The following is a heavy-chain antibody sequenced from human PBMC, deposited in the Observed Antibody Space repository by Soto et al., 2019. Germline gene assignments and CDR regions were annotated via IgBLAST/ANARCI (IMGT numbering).Heavy chain of an antibody. Sequence: SETLSLTCAVSGGSISSGGYSWSWIRQPPGKGIEWIGYIYHSGSTYYKPSLKNRVTISVDRSKNQFSLKLSSVTAADTAVYYCARGMTTVTTLDYWGQGTLVTVSS. CDR3: ARGMTTVTTLDY. J-gene: IGHJ4*02. D-gene: IGHD4-4*01. CDR2: IYHSGST. V-gene: IGHV4-30-2*01. CDR1: GGSISSGGYS.